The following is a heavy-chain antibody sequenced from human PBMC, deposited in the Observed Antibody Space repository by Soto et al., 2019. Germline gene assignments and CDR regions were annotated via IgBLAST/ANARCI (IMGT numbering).Heavy chain of an antibody. CDR1: GYTFTGYY. CDR2: INPNSGGT. V-gene: IGHV1-2*02. Sequence: GASAKVSCKASGYTFTGYYMHWVRQAPVQGLEWMGWINPNSGGTNYAQKFQGRVTMTRDTSISTAYMELSRLRSDDTAVYYCARLIAAAGTVYYYYGMDVWGQGTTVTVS. CDR3: ARLIAAAGTVYYYYGMDV. D-gene: IGHD6-13*01. J-gene: IGHJ6*02.